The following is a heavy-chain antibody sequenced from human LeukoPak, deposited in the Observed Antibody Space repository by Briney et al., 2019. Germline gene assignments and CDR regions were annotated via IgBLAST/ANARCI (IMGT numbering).Heavy chain of an antibody. CDR3: ARGLGDYNTDWFPVSGY. CDR2: MNPGSGDT. Sequence: ASVKVSCKASGYTFTTYDMTWVRPATGKGLEWMGWMNPGSGDTAYAQKFQDRVTMTRDTSINTAYMEQSSLESEDTAIYYCARGLGDYNTDWFPVSGYWGQGTLVTVSS. CDR1: GYTFTTYD. D-gene: IGHD3-9*01. J-gene: IGHJ4*02. V-gene: IGHV1-8*01.